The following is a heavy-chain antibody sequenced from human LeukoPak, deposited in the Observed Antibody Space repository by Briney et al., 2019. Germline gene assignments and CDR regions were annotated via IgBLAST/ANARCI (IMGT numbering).Heavy chain of an antibody. CDR2: INPNSGGT. CDR1: GYTFTGYY. J-gene: IGHJ4*02. D-gene: IGHD2-15*01. V-gene: IGHV1-2*06. CDR3: AGRLERYCSGGSCYPEDY. Sequence: ASVKVSCKASGYTFTGYYMHWVRQAPGQGLEWMGRINPNSGGTNYAQKFQGRVTITADESTSTAYMELSSLRSEDTAVYYCAGRLERYCSGGSCYPEDYWGQGTLVTVSS.